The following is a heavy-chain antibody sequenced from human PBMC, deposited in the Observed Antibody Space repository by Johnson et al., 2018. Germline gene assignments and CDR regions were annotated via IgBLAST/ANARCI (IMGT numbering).Heavy chain of an antibody. V-gene: IGHV3-30*03. Sequence: QVQLVQSGGGVVQPGRSLRLSCAASGFTFSSYGMHWVRQAPGKGLEWVAVISDDGRNKFYADSVKGRFTISRDNSKNTLYLQMNSLRAEDTAVYYCAVPNGGYFDFWSGLEYFQHWGQGTLVTVSS. D-gene: IGHD3-3*01. CDR3: AVPNGGYFDFWSGLEYFQH. CDR2: ISDDGRNK. J-gene: IGHJ1*01. CDR1: GFTFSSYG.